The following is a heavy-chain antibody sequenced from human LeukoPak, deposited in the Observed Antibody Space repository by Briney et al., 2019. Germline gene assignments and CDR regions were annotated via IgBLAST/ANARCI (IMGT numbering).Heavy chain of an antibody. J-gene: IGHJ4*02. CDR2: IYYSGST. CDR3: ARGRRFGELLPQVPYYFDY. Sequence: SQTLSLTCTVSGGSISSGDYYWSWIRQPPGKGLEWIGYIYYSGSTCYNPSLKSRVTISVDTSKNQFSLKLSSVTAADAAVYYCARGRRFGELLPQVPYYFDYWGQGTLVTVSS. V-gene: IGHV4-30-4*01. D-gene: IGHD3-10*01. CDR1: GGSISSGDYY.